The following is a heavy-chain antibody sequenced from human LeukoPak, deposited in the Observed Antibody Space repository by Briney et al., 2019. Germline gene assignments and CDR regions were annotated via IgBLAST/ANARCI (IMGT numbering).Heavy chain of an antibody. Sequence: GGSLRLSCAASGFTFSSYAMSWVRQAPGKGLEWVSAISGSGGSTYYADSVKGRFTISRDNSKNTLYLQMNSLRAEDTAVYYCARTMVRSKYYFDYWGQGTLVIVSS. J-gene: IGHJ4*02. CDR3: ARTMVRSKYYFDY. CDR1: GFTFSSYA. D-gene: IGHD3-10*01. CDR2: ISGSGGST. V-gene: IGHV3-23*01.